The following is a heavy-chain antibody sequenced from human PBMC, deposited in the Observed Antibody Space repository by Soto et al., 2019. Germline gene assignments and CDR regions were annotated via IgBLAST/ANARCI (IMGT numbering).Heavy chain of an antibody. V-gene: IGHV1-69*04. J-gene: IGHJ6*02. CDR1: GGTLSSFA. CDR2: FIPVVGMA. CDR3: SNGHDHDFYYGMDV. Sequence: QVQLVQSGSEVKKPGSSVKVSCKTSGGTLSSFAISWVRQAPGQGLEWVGTFIPVVGMAKYGQKLQGRVTNTADQFTNTFFRELRSLRYEDTAMYYCSNGHDHDFYYGMDVWGQGTTVTVSS. D-gene: IGHD1-1*01.